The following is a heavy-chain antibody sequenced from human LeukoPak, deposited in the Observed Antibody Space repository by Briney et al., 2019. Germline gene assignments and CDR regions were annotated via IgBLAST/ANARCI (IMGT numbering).Heavy chain of an antibody. J-gene: IGHJ4*02. Sequence: EASVKVSCKASRCTFTSYAMHWVRQAPGQRLEWMGWINAGNGNTKYSQKFQGRVTITRDTSASTAYMELSSLRSEDTAVYYCARGTGIAAALQWGQGTLVTVSS. CDR1: RCTFTSYA. CDR2: INAGNGNT. V-gene: IGHV1-3*01. D-gene: IGHD6-13*01. CDR3: ARGTGIAAALQ.